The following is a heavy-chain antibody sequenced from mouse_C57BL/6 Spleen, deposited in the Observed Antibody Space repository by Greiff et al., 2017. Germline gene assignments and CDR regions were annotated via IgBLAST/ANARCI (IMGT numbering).Heavy chain of an antibody. Sequence: EVMLVESGGGLVKPGGSLKLSCAASGFTFSDYGMHWVRQAPEKGLEWVAYISSGSSTIYYADTVKGRFTISRDNAKNTLFLQMTSLRAEDTAMYYCARDGSSYDYAMDYWGQGTSVTVSS. CDR2: ISSGSSTI. J-gene: IGHJ4*01. D-gene: IGHD1-1*01. V-gene: IGHV5-17*01. CDR3: ARDGSSYDYAMDY. CDR1: GFTFSDYG.